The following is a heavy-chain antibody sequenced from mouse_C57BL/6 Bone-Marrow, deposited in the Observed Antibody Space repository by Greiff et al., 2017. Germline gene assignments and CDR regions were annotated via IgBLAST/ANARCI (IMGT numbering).Heavy chain of an antibody. D-gene: IGHD6-1*01. Sequence: EVQLQQSGPELVKPGASVKISCKASGYTFTDYYMNWVQQSHGKSLEWIGDINPNNGGTSYNQKFTGKATLTVDKSSSTDYMGLRSLTSEDTAVYYCAREGASLRYVDYWGQGTTRTVSS. CDR1: GYTFTDYY. V-gene: IGHV1-26*01. J-gene: IGHJ2*01. CDR3: AREGASLRYVDY. CDR2: INPNNGGT.